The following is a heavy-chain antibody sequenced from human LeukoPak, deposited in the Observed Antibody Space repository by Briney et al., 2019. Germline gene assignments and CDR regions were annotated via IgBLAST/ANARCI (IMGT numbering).Heavy chain of an antibody. Sequence: QPGGSLRLSCAASGFTFSSYAMHWVRQAPGKGLEWVAFIRYDGSNKYYADSVKGRFTISRDNSKNTLYLQMNSLRAEDTAVYYCAKRGHHSGSYAYPLGYWGQGTLVTVSS. CDR3: AKRGHHSGSYAYPLGY. J-gene: IGHJ4*02. CDR1: GFTFSSYA. V-gene: IGHV3-30*02. D-gene: IGHD1-26*01. CDR2: IRYDGSNK.